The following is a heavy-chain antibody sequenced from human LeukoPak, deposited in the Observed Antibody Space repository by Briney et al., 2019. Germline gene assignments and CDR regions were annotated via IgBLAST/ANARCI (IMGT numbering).Heavy chain of an antibody. V-gene: IGHV3-7*02. CDR1: GFTFSSYW. J-gene: IGHJ4*02. Sequence: GSLRLSCAASGFTFSSYWMSWVRQAPGKGLEWVANIKQDGSEKYYADSVKGRFTISRDNSKNTLYLQMNSLRAEDTAVYYCATDLSITMIVARDYWGQGTLVTVSS. D-gene: IGHD3-22*01. CDR2: IKQDGSEK. CDR3: ATDLSITMIVARDY.